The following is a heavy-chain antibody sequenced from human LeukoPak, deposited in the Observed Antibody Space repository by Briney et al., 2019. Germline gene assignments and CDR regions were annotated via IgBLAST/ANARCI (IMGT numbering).Heavy chain of an antibody. D-gene: IGHD5-18*01. CDR1: GGSISSYY. CDR3: ARHSGYSLDY. Sequence: SETLSLTCTVSGGSISSYYWSWIRQPPGKGLEWIGYIYYSGTTNYNPSPKSRVTISVDTSKNQFSLKLSSVTAADTAVYYCARHSGYSLDYWGQGALVTVSS. V-gene: IGHV4-59*01. J-gene: IGHJ4*02. CDR2: IYYSGTT.